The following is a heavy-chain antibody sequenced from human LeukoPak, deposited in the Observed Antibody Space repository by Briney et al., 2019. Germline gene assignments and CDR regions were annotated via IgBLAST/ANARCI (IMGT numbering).Heavy chain of an antibody. CDR1: GFTFSSYA. Sequence: GGSLRLSCAASGFTFSSYAMSWVRQAPGKWLEWVSAISGSGGSTYYADSVKGRFTISRDNSKNTLYLQMNSLRAEDTAVYYCAKGGVSQLFGYYYMDVWGKGTTVTVSS. J-gene: IGHJ6*03. D-gene: IGHD5-24*01. CDR3: AKGGVSQLFGYYYMDV. CDR2: ISGSGGST. V-gene: IGHV3-23*01.